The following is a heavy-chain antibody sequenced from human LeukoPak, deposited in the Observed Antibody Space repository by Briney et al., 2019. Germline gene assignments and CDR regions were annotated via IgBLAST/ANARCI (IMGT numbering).Heavy chain of an antibody. CDR2: IKQDGSEK. CDR3: ARDGGSGWPSFDY. D-gene: IGHD6-19*01. Sequence: GGSLRLSCAASGFTFSSYWMSWVRQAPGKGLEWVANIKQDGSEKYYVDSVKGRFTISRDNAKNSLYLQMNSLRAEDTAVYYCARDGGSGWPSFDYWGQGTLVTVSS. J-gene: IGHJ4*02. CDR1: GFTFSSYW. V-gene: IGHV3-7*01.